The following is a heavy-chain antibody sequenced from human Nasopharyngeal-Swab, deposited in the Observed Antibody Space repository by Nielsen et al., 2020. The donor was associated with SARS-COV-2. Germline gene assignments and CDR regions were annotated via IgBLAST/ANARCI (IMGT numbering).Heavy chain of an antibody. D-gene: IGHD6-19*01. J-gene: IGHJ4*02. CDR1: GGSISSYY. CDR3: ARTGYSSVWYFILGY. CDR2: IYYSGST. Sequence: SETLSLTCTVSGGSISSYYCSWIRQPPGKGLEWIGYIYYSGSTNYNPSLKNRVTISVDTSKNQFSLKLSSVTAADTAVYYCARTGYSSVWYFILGYSGQGTLVTVSS. V-gene: IGHV4-59*01.